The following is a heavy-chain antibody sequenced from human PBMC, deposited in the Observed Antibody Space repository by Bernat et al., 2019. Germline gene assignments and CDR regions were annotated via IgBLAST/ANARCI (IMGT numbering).Heavy chain of an antibody. CDR3: AADLPEYDGYPVDF. V-gene: IGHV3-15*01. CDR2: IKSKTDGETT. CDR1: GFTFRNAW. Sequence: EVQLVESGGGLVKPGGSLRISCAASGFTFRNAWMSWVRQAPGKGLEWVGRIKSKTDGETTGYAGPVKGRFTISRDDSESTLYLQMNSLQIEDTAVYYCAADLPEYDGYPVDFWGPGTLVTVSP. D-gene: IGHD5-12*01. J-gene: IGHJ4*02.